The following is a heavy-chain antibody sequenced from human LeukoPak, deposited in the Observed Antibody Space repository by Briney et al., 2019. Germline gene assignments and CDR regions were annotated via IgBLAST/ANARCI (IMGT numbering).Heavy chain of an antibody. V-gene: IGHV4-39*05. CDR2: MYYGGTT. Sequence: SETPSLTCSVSGGSLGSSTNYGGWVRQTPGKRMEWIGSMYYGGTTYYNPSLKSRVTLSIDTSKNQISLRLNSVTAADSAVYFCATGKFSGYYDYWGQGTLVTVAS. J-gene: IGHJ4*02. D-gene: IGHD3-22*01. CDR1: GGSLGSSTNY. CDR3: ATGKFSGYYDY.